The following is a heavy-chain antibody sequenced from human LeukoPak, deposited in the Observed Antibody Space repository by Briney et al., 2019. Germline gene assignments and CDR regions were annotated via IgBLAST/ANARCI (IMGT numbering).Heavy chain of an antibody. V-gene: IGHV3-23*01. CDR2: ISGGGGST. J-gene: IGHJ6*02. CDR1: GFTFTSYS. Sequence: PGGSLRLSCAASGFTFTSYSMNWVRQAPGKGLEWVSTISGGGGSTYYADSVKGRFTISRDNSKNTLYLQVNSLRAEDTAVYYCAKRRIVADLYYYYGMDVWGQGTTVTVSS. CDR3: AKRRIVADLYYYYGMDV. D-gene: IGHD5-12*01.